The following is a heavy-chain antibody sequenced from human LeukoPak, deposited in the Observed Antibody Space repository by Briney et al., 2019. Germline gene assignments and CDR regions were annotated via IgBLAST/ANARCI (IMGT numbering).Heavy chain of an antibody. Sequence: GGSLRLSCAASGFTFSSYAMHWVRQAPGKGLEWVSSISSSSSYIYYADSVKGRFTISRDNAKNSLYLQMNSLRAEDTAVYYCARDSSPPMDVWGQGTTVTVSS. CDR3: ARDSSPPMDV. V-gene: IGHV3-21*01. CDR2: ISSSSSYI. D-gene: IGHD6-13*01. J-gene: IGHJ6*02. CDR1: GFTFSSYA.